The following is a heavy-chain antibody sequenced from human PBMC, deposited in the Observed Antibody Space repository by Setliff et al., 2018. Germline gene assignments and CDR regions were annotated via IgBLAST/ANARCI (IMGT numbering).Heavy chain of an antibody. V-gene: IGHV4-34*01. Sequence: SETLSLTCAVYGGSFSGYYWSWIHQPPGKGLEWIGEINHSGSTNYNPSLKSRVTISVDTSKNQFSLKLSSVTAADTAVYYCARGRNTAGYGLRYYGMDVWGQGTTVTVSS. CDR1: GGSFSGYY. CDR2: INHSGST. CDR3: ARGRNTAGYGLRYYGMDV. J-gene: IGHJ6*02. D-gene: IGHD5-18*01.